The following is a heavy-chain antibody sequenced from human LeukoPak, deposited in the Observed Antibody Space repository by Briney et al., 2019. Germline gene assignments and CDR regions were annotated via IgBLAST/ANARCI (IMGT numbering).Heavy chain of an antibody. J-gene: IGHJ4*02. CDR3: ARGSSTSCYY. CDR1: GFTFSTYW. V-gene: IGHV3-74*01. CDR2: SNGDGGST. Sequence: VGSLRLSCAASGFTFSTYWLHWVRPPPATGLEWGSRSNGDGGSTNYADSVKGRFTISRDNAKNTLYLQMNSLRAEDTAVYYCARGSSTSCYYWGQGTLVTVSS. D-gene: IGHD2-2*01.